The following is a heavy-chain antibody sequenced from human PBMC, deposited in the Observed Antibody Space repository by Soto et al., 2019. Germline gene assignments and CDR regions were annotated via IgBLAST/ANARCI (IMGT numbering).Heavy chain of an antibody. J-gene: IGHJ6*02. D-gene: IGHD6-6*01. CDR1: GFTFSSYA. CDR3: ARGSEYSSSPESGGGMDV. CDR2: ISGSGGST. V-gene: IGHV3-23*01. Sequence: PGGSLRLSCAASGFTFSSYAMSWVRQAPGKGLEWVSAISGSGGSTYYADSVKGRFTISRDNSKNTLYLQMNSLRAEDTAVYYCARGSEYSSSPESGGGMDVWGQGTTVTVSS.